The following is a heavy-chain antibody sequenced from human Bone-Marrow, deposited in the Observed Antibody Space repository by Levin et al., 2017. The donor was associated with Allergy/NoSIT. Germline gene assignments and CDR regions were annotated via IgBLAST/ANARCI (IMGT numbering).Heavy chain of an antibody. CDR2: IYYSGST. V-gene: IGHV4-61*01. J-gene: IGHJ6*03. CDR1: GGSVSSGSYY. D-gene: IGHD4-17*01. Sequence: SETLSLTCTVSGGSVSSGSYYWSWIRQPPGKGLEWIGYIYYSGSTNYNPSLKSRVTISVDTSKNQFSLKLSSVTAADTAVYYCARGTVTTYYYYYYMDVWGKGTTVTVSS. CDR3: ARGTVTTYYYYYYMDV.